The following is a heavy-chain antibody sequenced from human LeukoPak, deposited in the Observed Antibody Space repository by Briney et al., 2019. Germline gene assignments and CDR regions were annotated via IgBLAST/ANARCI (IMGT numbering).Heavy chain of an antibody. CDR1: GFTFTSSA. D-gene: IGHD6-19*01. CDR2: IVVGSGNT. J-gene: IGHJ4*02. Sequence: GASVKVSCKASGFTFTSSAMQWVRQARGQRLEWIGWIVVGSGNTNYAQKFQERVTITRDMSTSTAYMELRSLRSDDTAVYYCARDRNIAVAGEGDYWGQGTLVTVSS. CDR3: ARDRNIAVAGEGDY. V-gene: IGHV1-58*02.